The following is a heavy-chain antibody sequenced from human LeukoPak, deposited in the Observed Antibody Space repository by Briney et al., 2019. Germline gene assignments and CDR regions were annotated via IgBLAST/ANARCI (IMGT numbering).Heavy chain of an antibody. CDR2: FDPEDGET. J-gene: IGHJ6*03. CDR3: ARGVVEDIVLIVYARAGYYYMDV. D-gene: IGHD2-8*01. CDR1: GYTLTELS. V-gene: IGHV1-24*01. Sequence: ASVKVSCKVSGYTLTELSMHWVRQAPGKGLEWMGGFDPEDGETIYAQKFQGRVTITADESTSTAYMELSSLRSEDTAVYYCARGVVEDIVLIVYARAGYYYMDVWGKGTTVTVSS.